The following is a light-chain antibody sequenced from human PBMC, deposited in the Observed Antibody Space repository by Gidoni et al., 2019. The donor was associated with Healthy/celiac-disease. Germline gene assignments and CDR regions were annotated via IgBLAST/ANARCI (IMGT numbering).Light chain of an antibody. V-gene: IGKV2-28*01. J-gene: IGKJ2*01. Sequence: DIVMTQSPRSLPVTPGAPASISCRSSQSLLHSNGYNYLDWYLQKPGQSPQLLIYLGSNRSSGVPDRFSGSGSGTDFTLKISRVEAEDVGVYYCMQALQTPYTFGQGTKLEIK. CDR1: QSLLHSNGYNY. CDR2: LGS. CDR3: MQALQTPYT.